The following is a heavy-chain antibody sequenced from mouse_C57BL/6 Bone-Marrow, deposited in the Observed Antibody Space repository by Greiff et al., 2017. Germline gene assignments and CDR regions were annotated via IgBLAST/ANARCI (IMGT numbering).Heavy chain of an antibody. CDR2: IYPRSGNT. V-gene: IGHV1-81*01. J-gene: IGHJ4*01. CDR1: GYTFTSYG. D-gene: IGHD2-1*01. CDR3: GGLWYPGDAKGY. Sequence: VQLQQSGAELARPGASVKLSCKASGYTFTSYGISWVKQRTGQGLEWIGEIYPRSGNTYYNEKFKGKATLSADKSSSTAYMELRSLTSEDSAVYFCGGLWYPGDAKGYWGQGTSVTVSS.